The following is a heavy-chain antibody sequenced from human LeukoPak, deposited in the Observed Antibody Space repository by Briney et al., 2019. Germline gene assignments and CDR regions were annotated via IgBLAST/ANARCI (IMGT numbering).Heavy chain of an antibody. D-gene: IGHD6-19*01. CDR2: ISGSSGNT. Sequence: PGGSLRLSCAASGFTFNNYAMSWVRQAPGKGLEWVSRISGSSGNTYYADFVKGRFTISRDNSKNTLYLQMNSLRAADTAVYYCAKDRRITMAGTVDYFDYWGQGTLVTVSS. V-gene: IGHV3-23*01. CDR3: AKDRRITMAGTVDYFDY. CDR1: GFTFNNYA. J-gene: IGHJ4*02.